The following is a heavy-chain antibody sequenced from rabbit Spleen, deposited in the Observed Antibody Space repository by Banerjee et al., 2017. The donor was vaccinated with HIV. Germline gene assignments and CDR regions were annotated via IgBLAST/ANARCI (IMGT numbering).Heavy chain of an antibody. CDR2: INAVTGKA. CDR1: GFSFSNKAV. V-gene: IGHV1S45*01. Sequence: EQLLESGGGLVKPEGSLKLSCTASGFSFSNKAVMCWVRQAPGKGLEWIACINAVTGKAVYASWAKGRFTFSKTSSTTVTLQMTSLTAADTATYFCARDLAGAIGWNCSLWGPGTLVTVS. CDR3: ARDLAGAIGWNCSL. D-gene: IGHD4-1*01. J-gene: IGHJ4*01.